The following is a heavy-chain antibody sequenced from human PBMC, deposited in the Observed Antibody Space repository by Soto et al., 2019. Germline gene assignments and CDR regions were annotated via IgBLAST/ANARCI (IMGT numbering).Heavy chain of an antibody. J-gene: IGHJ4*02. D-gene: IGHD6-19*01. CDR2: INPNTGDT. Sequence: ASVKVSCKXSGYRFTGYYMHWVRQAPGQGLEWMGWINPNTGDTNYAQKFQARVTVTRDTSISTAYMELSRLSSDDTAVYYCARGSGESWFEFDYWGQGTLVTVSS. CDR1: GYRFTGYY. CDR3: ARGSGESWFEFDY. V-gene: IGHV1-2*02.